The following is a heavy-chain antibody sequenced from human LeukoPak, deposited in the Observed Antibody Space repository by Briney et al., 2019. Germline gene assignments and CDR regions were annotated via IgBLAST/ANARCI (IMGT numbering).Heavy chain of an antibody. D-gene: IGHD4-17*01. CDR2: ITGGGGSP. J-gene: IGHJ5*02. V-gene: IGHV3-23*01. CDR3: AKGHYGDYVDNWFDP. Sequence: GGSLRLSCAASGFTSSTYAMSWVRQAPGKGLEWVSTITGGGGSPYYADSVKGRFTISRDNSKNTLYLQMNSLGAEDTAVYYCAKGHYGDYVDNWFDPWGQGTLVTVSS. CDR1: GFTSSTYA.